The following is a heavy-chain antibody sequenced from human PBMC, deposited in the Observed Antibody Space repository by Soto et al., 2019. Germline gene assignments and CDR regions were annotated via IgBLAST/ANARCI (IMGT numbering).Heavy chain of an antibody. V-gene: IGHV5-10-1*01. CDR3: ARPDILTGYYYYYGMDV. CDR1: GYSFTSYW. CDR2: IDPSDSYT. Sequence: GESLKISCKGSGYSFTSYWISWVRQMPGKGLEWMGRIDPSDSYTNYSPSFQGHVTISADKSISTAYLQWSSLRASDTAMYYCARPDILTGYYYYYGMDVWGQGTTVTVSS. D-gene: IGHD3-9*01. J-gene: IGHJ6*02.